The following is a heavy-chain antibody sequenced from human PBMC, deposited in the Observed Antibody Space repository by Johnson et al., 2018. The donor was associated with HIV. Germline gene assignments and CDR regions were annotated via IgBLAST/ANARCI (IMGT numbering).Heavy chain of an antibody. CDR3: VRRFYDSSAFDI. D-gene: IGHD3-22*01. V-gene: IGHV3-30*02. J-gene: IGHJ3*02. CDR2: IRSDGSNK. CDR1: AFTFSDYG. Sequence: QVQLVESGGGLVQPGGSLRLSCAASAFTFSDYGMHWVRQAPGKGLEWVAFIRSDGSNKYFTDSVRGRFTISRDNSKNTLFLQMNSLRAEDTAVYYCVRRFYDSSAFDIWGQGTEVTVSS.